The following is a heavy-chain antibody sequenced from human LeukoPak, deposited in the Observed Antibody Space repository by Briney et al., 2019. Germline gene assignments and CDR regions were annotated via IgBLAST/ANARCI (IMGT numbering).Heavy chain of an antibody. Sequence: GGSLRLSCAASGFTFSTFGMRWVRQAPGKGLEWVSTIPASGGNTYYADSVKGRFTISRDNSKNTLYLQMNSLRAEDTAVYYCATGTPYYDFWSGYLEYYYYGMDVWGQGTTVTVSS. D-gene: IGHD3-3*01. CDR2: IPASGGNT. V-gene: IGHV3-23*01. J-gene: IGHJ6*02. CDR1: GFTFSTFG. CDR3: ATGTPYYDFWSGYLEYYYYGMDV.